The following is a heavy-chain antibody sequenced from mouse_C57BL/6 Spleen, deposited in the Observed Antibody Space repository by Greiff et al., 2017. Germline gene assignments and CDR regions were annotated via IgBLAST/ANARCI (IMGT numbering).Heavy chain of an antibody. V-gene: IGHV14-4*01. D-gene: IGHD3-2*02. CDR3: TQTAQATGPFAY. CDR2: IDPENGDT. CDR1: GFNIKDDY. Sequence: EVQLQQSGAELVRPGASVKLSCTASGFNIKDDYMHWVKQRPEQGLEWIGWIDPENGDTEYASKFQGKATITADTSSNTAYLQLSSLTSEDTAVYYCTQTAQATGPFAYWGQGTLVTGSA. J-gene: IGHJ3*01.